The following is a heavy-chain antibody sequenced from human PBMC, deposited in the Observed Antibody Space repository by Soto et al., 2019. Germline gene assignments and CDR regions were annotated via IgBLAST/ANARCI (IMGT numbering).Heavy chain of an antibody. CDR2: ISYVGSNK. V-gene: IGHV3-30*18. CDR1: GFTFSSYG. J-gene: IGHJ3*02. D-gene: IGHD2-15*01. Sequence: GGSRRPSCAAFGFTFSSYGMHWVRQAPGKGLEWVAAISYVGSNKYYADSVKGRFTITRDHPKNTLSLEMNSLRAEDPAVYYWAKDRGSGGHVFAAFDIWGPGTMVNVSS. CDR3: AKDRGSGGHVFAAFDI.